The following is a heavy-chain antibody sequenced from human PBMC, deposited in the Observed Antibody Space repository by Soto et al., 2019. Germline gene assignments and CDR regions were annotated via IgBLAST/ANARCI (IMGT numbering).Heavy chain of an antibody. J-gene: IGHJ4*02. V-gene: IGHV3-48*03. Sequence: GGSLRLSCVASGSTFSSYEMNWVRQAPGKGLEWVPYISEGGGTIHYAGSVKGRFTISRNNAKNSLYLQMNSLRAEDTATYYCARNKGDYEVYWGQGTLVTVSS. CDR3: ARNKGDYEVY. CDR2: ISEGGGTI. D-gene: IGHD4-17*01. CDR1: GSTFSSYE.